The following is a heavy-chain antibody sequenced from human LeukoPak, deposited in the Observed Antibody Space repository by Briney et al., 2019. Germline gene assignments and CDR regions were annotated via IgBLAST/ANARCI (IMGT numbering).Heavy chain of an antibody. D-gene: IGHD2/OR15-2a*01. CDR1: GGTSINYA. Sequence: SVKVSCKASGGTSINYAISWVRQAPGQGLEWMGGIIPIFSTTNYAQKFQGRVTITADESTSTAYMELSSLRSEDTAVYYCAREFYRSGYYYYGMDVWGQGTTVTVSS. J-gene: IGHJ6*02. CDR2: IIPIFSTT. CDR3: AREFYRSGYYYYGMDV. V-gene: IGHV1-69*13.